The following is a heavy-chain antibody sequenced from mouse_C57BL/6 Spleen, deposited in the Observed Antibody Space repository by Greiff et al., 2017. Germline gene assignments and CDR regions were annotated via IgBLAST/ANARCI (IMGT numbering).Heavy chain of an antibody. V-gene: IGHV5-4*01. Sequence: VQLKESGGGLVKPGGSLKLSCAASGFTFSSYAMSWVRQTPEKRLEWVATISDGGSYTYYPDNVKGRFTISRDNAKNNLYLQMSHLKSEDTAMYYCARGAGTDAMDYWGQGTSVTVSS. CDR1: GFTFSSYA. J-gene: IGHJ4*01. CDR3: ARGAGTDAMDY. CDR2: ISDGGSYT. D-gene: IGHD4-1*01.